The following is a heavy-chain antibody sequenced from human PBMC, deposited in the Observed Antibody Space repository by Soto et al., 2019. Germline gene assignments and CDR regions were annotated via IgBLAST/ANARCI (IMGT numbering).Heavy chain of an antibody. V-gene: IGHV5-10-1*01. CDR1: GDSFTSYW. J-gene: IGHJ4*02. CDR2: IDPSDSYT. CDR3: ARHVVAARGWVEEPL. D-gene: IGHD1-1*01. Sequence: EVQLVQSGAEVKKPGESLRISCKGYGDSFTSYWISWVRQMPGKGLEWMGRIDPSDSYTNYSPSFQGHVTISADKSISTAYLQWSSLKASDTAMYYCARHVVAARGWVEEPLWGQGTLVTVSS.